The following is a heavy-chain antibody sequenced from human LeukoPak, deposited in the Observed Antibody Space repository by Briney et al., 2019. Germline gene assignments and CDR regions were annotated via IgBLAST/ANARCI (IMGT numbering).Heavy chain of an antibody. CDR1: GESFSGYF. J-gene: IGHJ4*02. V-gene: IGHV4-34*01. CDR3: ARGDISTGYYRRKGYFDY. Sequence: SETLSLTCAVYGESFSGYFWSWIRQPPGKGLEWIGEINHSGYTNYNPSLKSRVTISVDTSKKQFSLKLNSVTAADTAVYYCARGDISTGYYRRKGYFDYWGQGTLVTVSS. D-gene: IGHD3-9*01. CDR2: INHSGYT.